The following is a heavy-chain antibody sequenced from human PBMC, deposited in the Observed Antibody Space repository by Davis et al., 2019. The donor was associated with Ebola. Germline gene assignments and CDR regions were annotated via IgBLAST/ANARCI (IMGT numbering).Heavy chain of an antibody. CDR3: ASAGMTTYTLGLKYYYYYGMDV. CDR2: INPSGGST. V-gene: IGHV1-46*01. Sequence: ASVKVSCKASGYTFTSYYMHWVRQAPGQGLEWTGIINPSGGSTSYAQKFQGRVTMTRDTSTSTVYMELSSLRSEDTAVYYCASAGMTTYTLGLKYYYYYGMDVWGQGTTVTVSS. CDR1: GYTFTSYY. J-gene: IGHJ6*02. D-gene: IGHD4-17*01.